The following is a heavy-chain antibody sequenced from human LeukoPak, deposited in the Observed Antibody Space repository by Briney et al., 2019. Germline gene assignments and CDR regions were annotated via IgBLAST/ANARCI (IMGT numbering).Heavy chain of an antibody. J-gene: IGHJ5*02. CDR2: IIPIFGTA. CDR1: GGTLSSYA. D-gene: IGHD3-3*01. Sequence: SVKVPCKASGGTLSSYAISWVRQAPGQGLEWMGGIIPIFGTANYAQKFQGRVTITADESTSTAYMELSSLRSEDTAVYYCARDPPLLPPFRSGYYNWFDPWGQGTLVTVSS. CDR3: ARDPPLLPPFRSGYYNWFDP. V-gene: IGHV1-69*13.